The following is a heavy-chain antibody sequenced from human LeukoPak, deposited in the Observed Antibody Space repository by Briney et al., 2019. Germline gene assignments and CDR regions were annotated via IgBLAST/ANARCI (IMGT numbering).Heavy chain of an antibody. CDR3: AKDTRKLRFLEWLPRLLFDY. Sequence: GGSLRLSCAASGFTFSSYAMSWVRQAPGKGLEWVAAISGSGGSTYYADSVKGRFTISRDNSKNTLYLQMNSLRAEDTAVYYCAKDTRKLRFLEWLPRLLFDYWGREPWSPSPQ. D-gene: IGHD3-3*01. CDR1: GFTFSSYA. J-gene: IGHJ4*02. CDR2: ISGSGGST. V-gene: IGHV3-23*01.